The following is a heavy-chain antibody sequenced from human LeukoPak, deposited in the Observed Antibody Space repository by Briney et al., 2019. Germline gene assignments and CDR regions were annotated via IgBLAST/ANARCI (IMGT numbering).Heavy chain of an antibody. J-gene: IGHJ4*02. CDR2: ISGRGGTT. CDR1: GFTFSSYA. CDR3: AKDRGMFLVGYLDY. D-gene: IGHD2-15*01. Sequence: GGSQTLSCAASGFTFSSYAMSWVRQAPGKGLEWLSAISGRGGTTYYAHSVKGRLTLSRDNSKNTLYLQMNSLRAEDTGVYYCAKDRGMFLVGYLDYWGQRTLVTVSS. V-gene: IGHV3-23*01.